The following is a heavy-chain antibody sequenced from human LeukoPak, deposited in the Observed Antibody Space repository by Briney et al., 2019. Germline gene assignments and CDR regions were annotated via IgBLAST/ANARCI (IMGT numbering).Heavy chain of an antibody. D-gene: IGHD1-26*01. CDR2: INPNSGGT. CDR1: GYTFTGYY. CDR3: ARTTGVVGAKSVDY. V-gene: IGHV1-2*02. J-gene: IGHJ4*02. Sequence: GASVKVSCKASGYTFTGYYMHWVRQAPGQGLEWMGWINPNSGGTNYTQKFQGRVTMTRDTSISTAYMELSSLTSDDTAVYCCARTTGVVGAKSVDYWGQGTLVTVSS.